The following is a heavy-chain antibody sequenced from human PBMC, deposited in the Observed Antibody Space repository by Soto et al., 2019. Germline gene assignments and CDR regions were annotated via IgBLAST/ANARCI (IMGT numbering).Heavy chain of an antibody. V-gene: IGHV3-21*06. D-gene: IGHD1-7*01. CDR3: ARESQELTSNFGY. Sequence: PGGSLRLSCAASGFTFTRYSMNWVRQAPGKGLEWVSSISSTTNYIYCGDSMKGRFTISRDNAKNSLYLEMNSLRAEDTAVYYCARESQELTSNFGYLGQGTLVTVSS. J-gene: IGHJ4*02. CDR2: ISSTTNYI. CDR1: GFTFTRYS.